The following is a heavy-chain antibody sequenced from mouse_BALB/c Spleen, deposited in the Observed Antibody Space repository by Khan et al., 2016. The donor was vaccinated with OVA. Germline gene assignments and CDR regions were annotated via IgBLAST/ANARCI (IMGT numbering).Heavy chain of an antibody. D-gene: IGHD1-3*01. Sequence: QVQLKQSGPGLVAPSQSLSITCTVSGFSLTSSGVHWVRQPPGKGLEWLGVIWAGGSTNYNSAFMSRLSISKDNSKSQVFLKMNSLQTDDTAMYYCARLEDIWGQGTTLTVSS. CDR2: IWAGGST. V-gene: IGHV2-9*02. CDR3: ARLEDI. CDR1: GFSLTSSG. J-gene: IGHJ2*01.